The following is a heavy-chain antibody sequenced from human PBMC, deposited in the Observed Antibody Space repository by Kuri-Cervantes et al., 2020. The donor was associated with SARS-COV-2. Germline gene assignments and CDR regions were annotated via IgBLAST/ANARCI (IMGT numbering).Heavy chain of an antibody. CDR3: ARDYLNDLDFWSGYKGYYYYYGMDV. CDR2: MNPNSGNT. D-gene: IGHD3-3*01. CDR1: GGTFSSYA. Sequence: ASVKVSCKASGGTFSSYAISWVRQATGQGLEWMGWMNPNSGNTGYAQKFQGRVTMTRNTSISTAYMELSSLRSEDTAVYYCARDYLNDLDFWSGYKGYYYYYGMDVWGQGTTVTVSS. V-gene: IGHV1-8*02. J-gene: IGHJ6*01.